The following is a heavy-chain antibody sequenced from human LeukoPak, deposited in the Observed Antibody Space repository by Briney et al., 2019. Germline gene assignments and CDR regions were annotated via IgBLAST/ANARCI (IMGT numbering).Heavy chain of an antibody. Sequence: GGSLRLSCAASGLTFSSYAMSWVRQAPGKGLEWVSVIYIDGGTYYADSVKGRFTISRDNSKNTLLLQMNSLRAGDTAVNYCARGHYSNRLGGQGTLVTVSS. CDR2: IYIDGGT. CDR1: GLTFSSYA. V-gene: IGHV3-66*01. J-gene: IGHJ4*02. D-gene: IGHD2-2*01. CDR3: ARGHYSNRL.